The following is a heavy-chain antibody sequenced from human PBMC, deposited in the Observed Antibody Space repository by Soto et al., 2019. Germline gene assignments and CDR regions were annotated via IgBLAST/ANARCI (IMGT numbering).Heavy chain of an antibody. CDR3: ATIPSCATNSRLCWKYASES. Sequence: ASVKISCKTSGYTFTGYYMHWVRQAPGQGLEWRGWINPNSGGAKYAQKFQGRVTLTRDTSLSTAYMELNSLRSDDTAVYYCATIPSCATNSRLCWKYASESWGQGKMFNVSS. V-gene: IGHV1-2*02. CDR1: GYTFTGYY. J-gene: IGHJ3*01. CDR2: INPNSGGA. D-gene: IGHD1-7*01.